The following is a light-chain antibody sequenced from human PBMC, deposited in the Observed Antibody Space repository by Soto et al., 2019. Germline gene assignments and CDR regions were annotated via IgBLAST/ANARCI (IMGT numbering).Light chain of an antibody. CDR1: QSLRNNF. CDR2: GAS. CDR3: QQYGNSVPFT. J-gene: IGKJ3*01. Sequence: EIVLTPSPGTLSVSPVERATLSCRASQSLRNNFLAWYQQKPGQAPRLLIYGASNRATGIPDKFSGSGSGTDFTLTIRRLEPEDFAVYYCQQYGNSVPFTCGPGTKVDIK. V-gene: IGKV3-20*01.